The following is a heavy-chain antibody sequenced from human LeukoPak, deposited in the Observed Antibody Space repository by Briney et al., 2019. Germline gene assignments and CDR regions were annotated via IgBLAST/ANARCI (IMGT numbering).Heavy chain of an antibody. D-gene: IGHD4-17*01. J-gene: IGHJ5*02. V-gene: IGHV3-74*01. CDR1: GFTCSSYW. CDR2: INSDGSST. CDR3: TTEGTTVTTGGWFDP. Sequence: GGSLRLSCAASGFTCSSYWMHWVRQAPGKGLVWVSRINSDGSSTSYADSVKGRFTISRDNAKNTLYLQMNSLKTEDTAVYYCTTEGTTVTTGGWFDPWGQGTLVTVSS.